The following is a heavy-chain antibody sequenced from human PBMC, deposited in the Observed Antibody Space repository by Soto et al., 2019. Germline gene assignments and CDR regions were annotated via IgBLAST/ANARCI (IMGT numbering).Heavy chain of an antibody. D-gene: IGHD3-3*01. CDR1: GGSFSGYY. CDR2: INHSGST. CDR3: ARGRGFTIFGVVAYPAYYYGMDV. V-gene: IGHV4-34*01. J-gene: IGHJ6*02. Sequence: PSETLSLTCAVYGGSFSGYYWSWVRQPPGKGLEWIGEINHSGSTNYNPSLKSRVTISVDTSKNQFSLKLSSVTAADTAVYYCARGRGFTIFGVVAYPAYYYGMDVWGQGTTVTVSS.